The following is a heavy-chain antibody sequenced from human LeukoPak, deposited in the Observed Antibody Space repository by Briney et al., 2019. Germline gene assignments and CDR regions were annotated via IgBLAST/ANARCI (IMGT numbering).Heavy chain of an antibody. CDR2: ISSGSGYI. J-gene: IGHJ4*02. V-gene: IGHV3-21*01. CDR3: ARALNTASYYFDY. D-gene: IGHD5-18*01. Sequence: GGSLRLSCAASGFTFSSYSMSWVRQAPGKGLEWVSSISSGSGYIYYADSVKGRFTISRDNAKNSLYLQMNSLRAGDTAVYYCARALNTASYYFDYWGQGTLVTVSS. CDR1: GFTFSSYS.